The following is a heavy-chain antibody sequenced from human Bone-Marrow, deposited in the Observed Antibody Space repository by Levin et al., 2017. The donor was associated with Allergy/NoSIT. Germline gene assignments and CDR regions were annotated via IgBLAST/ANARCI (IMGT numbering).Heavy chain of an antibody. CDR2: ISYDGSNK. CDR3: AKAASTVVPFVWDFDY. CDR1: GFTFSSYG. V-gene: IGHV3-30*18. D-gene: IGHD4-23*01. J-gene: IGHJ4*02. Sequence: GGSLRLSCAASGFTFSSYGMHWVRQAPGKGLEWVAVISYDGSNKYYADSVKGRFTISRDNSKNTLYLQMNSLRAEDTAVYYCAKAASTVVPFVWDFDYWGQGTLVTVSS.